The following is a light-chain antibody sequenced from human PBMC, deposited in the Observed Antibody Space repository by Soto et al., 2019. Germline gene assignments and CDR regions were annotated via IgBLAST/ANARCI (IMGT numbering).Light chain of an antibody. CDR2: DAS. CDR1: QTINNF. CDR3: QLSNIYLIP. V-gene: IGKV1-5*02. J-gene: IGKJ2*01. Sequence: QVTQKTKLLSPSAGYRFTILRRACQTINNFLNWYQQKPGKAPKLLIYDASNLESGVPSRFSGSGSGTEFTLTISSLQPDDFAPYYCQLSNIYLIPFG.